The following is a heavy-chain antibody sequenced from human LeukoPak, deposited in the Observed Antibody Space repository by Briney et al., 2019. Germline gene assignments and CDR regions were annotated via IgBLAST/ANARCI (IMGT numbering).Heavy chain of an antibody. J-gene: IGHJ4*02. CDR3: ARGAYVWGSYREIDY. D-gene: IGHD3-16*02. V-gene: IGHV1-18*01. CDR2: ISAYNGNT. CDR1: GYTFTSYG. Sequence: ASVKVSCKASGYTFTSYGISWVRQAPGQGLEWMGWISAYNGNTNYAQKLLGRVTMTTDTSTSTAYMELRSLRSDDTAVYYCARGAYVWGSYREIDYWGQGTLVTVSS.